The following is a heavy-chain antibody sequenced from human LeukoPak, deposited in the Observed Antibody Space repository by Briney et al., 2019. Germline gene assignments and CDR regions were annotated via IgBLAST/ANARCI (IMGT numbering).Heavy chain of an antibody. D-gene: IGHD3-16*01. CDR3: ARQPIYEAYFDF. Sequence: GGSLRLSCVASGFPFDRYWMSWVRQAPGKGLEWVANIKHDGSEKNFVDSVKGRFTISRDNAENSLFPQMNSLRADDTAVYFCARQPIYEAYFDFWGQGTLVTVSS. J-gene: IGHJ4*02. CDR1: GFPFDRYW. V-gene: IGHV3-7*01. CDR2: IKHDGSEK.